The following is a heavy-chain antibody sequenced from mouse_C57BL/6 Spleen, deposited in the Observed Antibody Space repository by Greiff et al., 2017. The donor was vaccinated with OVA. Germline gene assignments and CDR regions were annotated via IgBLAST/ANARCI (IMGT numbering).Heavy chain of an antibody. Sequence: QVQLQQSGAELMKPGASVKLSCKATGYTFTGYWIEWVKQRPGHGLEWIGEILPGSGSTNYNEKFKGKATFTADTSSNTAYMPLSNLTTVDSAIYYCERTRYYYGSSIRYFDVWGTGTTVTVSS. V-gene: IGHV1-9*01. J-gene: IGHJ1*03. CDR2: ILPGSGST. D-gene: IGHD1-1*01. CDR1: GYTFTGYW. CDR3: ERTRYYYGSSIRYFDV.